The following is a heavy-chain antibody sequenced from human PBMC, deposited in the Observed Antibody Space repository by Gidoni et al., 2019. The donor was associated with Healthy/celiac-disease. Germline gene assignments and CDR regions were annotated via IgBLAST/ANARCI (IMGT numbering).Heavy chain of an antibody. CDR2: INHSGST. Sequence: QVQLQQWGAGLLTPSETLSLTCAVYVGSCSGYYWSWSRQPPGKGLAWIGEINHSGSTNYNPSIKSRVTISVDTSKNQFSLKLSSVTAADTAVYYCARAATEQWRIDFDYWGQGTLVTVSS. V-gene: IGHV4-34*01. J-gene: IGHJ4*02. CDR1: VGSCSGYY. D-gene: IGHD6-19*01. CDR3: ARAATEQWRIDFDY.